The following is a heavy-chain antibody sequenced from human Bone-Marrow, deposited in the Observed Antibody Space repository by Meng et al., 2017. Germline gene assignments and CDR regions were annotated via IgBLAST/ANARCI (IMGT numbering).Heavy chain of an antibody. CDR1: GFTFSSYE. CDR3: ARGYGYGSGGSCYSPGFYGMDV. J-gene: IGHJ6*02. D-gene: IGHD2-15*01. V-gene: IGHV3-48*03. CDR2: ISSSGSTI. Sequence: GESLKISCAASGFTFSSYEMNWVRQAPGKGLEWVSYISSSGSTIYYADSVKGRFTISRDNAKNSLYLQMNSLRAEDTAVYYCARGYGYGSGGSCYSPGFYGMDVWGQGTTVTVSS.